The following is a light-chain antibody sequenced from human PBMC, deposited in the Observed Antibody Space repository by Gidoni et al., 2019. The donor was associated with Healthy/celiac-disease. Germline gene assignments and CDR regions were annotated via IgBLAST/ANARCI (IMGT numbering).Light chain of an antibody. CDR3: QQYNSYPST. V-gene: IGKV1-5*01. CDR1: QSSSSW. J-gene: IGKJ2*01. CDR2: DAS. Sequence: DIQMTQSPSTLSASVGDRVTITCRASQSSSSWLAWYQQNPGKAPKLLIYDASSLESGAPSRFSGSGSGTEFTLTISSLQPDDFATYYCQQYNSYPSTFGQGTKLEIK.